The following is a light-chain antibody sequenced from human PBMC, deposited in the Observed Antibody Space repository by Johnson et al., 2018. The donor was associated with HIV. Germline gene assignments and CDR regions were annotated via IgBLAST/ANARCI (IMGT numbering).Light chain of an antibody. J-gene: IGLJ1*01. CDR3: GTWDNGLITYV. Sequence: QSVLTQPPSVSAAPGQKVTISCSGSSSNIGINYVSWYQQLPGTAPKLLIYDNNQRPSGIPDRFSGSKSGTSATLGITGLQTGDEADYYCGTWDNGLITYVSGTGTHVPVL. V-gene: IGLV1-51*01. CDR2: DNN. CDR1: SSNIGINY.